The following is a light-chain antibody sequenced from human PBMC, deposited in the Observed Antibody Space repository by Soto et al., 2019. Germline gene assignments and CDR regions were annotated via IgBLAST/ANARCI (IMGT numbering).Light chain of an antibody. Sequence: QSALTQPASVSGSPGQSITISCTGTSSDVGGYNYVSWYQQHPGKAPKLMIYEVSNRPSGVSNRFSGSKSGNTASLTISGLQAEDEGDYYCASYTGNNAWLFGGGTKVTVL. J-gene: IGLJ2*01. CDR1: SSDVGGYNY. V-gene: IGLV2-14*01. CDR2: EVS. CDR3: ASYTGNNAWL.